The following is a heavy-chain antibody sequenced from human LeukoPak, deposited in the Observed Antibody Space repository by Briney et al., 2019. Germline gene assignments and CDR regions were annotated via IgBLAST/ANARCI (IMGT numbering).Heavy chain of an antibody. CDR1: GYTFTSYD. V-gene: IGHV1-8*01. Sequence: ASVKVSCKASGYTFTSYDINWVRQATGQGLEWMGWMNPNSGNTGYAQKFQGRVTMTRNTSISTAYMELSSLRSEDTAVYYCARDYGDYPPTYYYYGMDVWGQGTTVTVSS. J-gene: IGHJ6*02. CDR2: MNPNSGNT. CDR3: ARDYGDYPPTYYYYGMDV. D-gene: IGHD4-17*01.